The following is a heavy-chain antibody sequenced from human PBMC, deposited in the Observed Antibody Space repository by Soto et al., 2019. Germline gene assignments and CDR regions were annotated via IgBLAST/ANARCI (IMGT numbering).Heavy chain of an antibody. D-gene: IGHD6-19*01. V-gene: IGHV3-23*01. CDR2: ISGSGGST. J-gene: IGHJ4*02. Sequence: GGSLRLSCAASGFTFSSYVMSWVRQAPGKGLEWVSAISGSGGSTYYADSVKGRFTISRDNSKNTLYLQMNSLRAEDTAVYYCAKVFKGAPGGVAGNFDYWGQGTLVTVSS. CDR3: AKVFKGAPGGVAGNFDY. CDR1: GFTFSSYV.